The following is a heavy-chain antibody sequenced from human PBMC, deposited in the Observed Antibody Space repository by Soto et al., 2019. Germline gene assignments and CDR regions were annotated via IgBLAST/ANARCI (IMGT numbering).Heavy chain of an antibody. CDR3: ARAVAPYFGTWFDP. CDR1: GGSITSGNSYS. V-gene: IGHV4-30-2*01. CDR2: ISHTGST. J-gene: IGHJ5*02. D-gene: IGHD3-10*01. Sequence: SETLSLTCAVSGGSITSGNSYSWSWIRQPPGKGLEWIGSISHTGSTSYNPSLKSRLTMSVDKSKNQFSLRLSSVTAADMAVYYCARAVAPYFGTWFDPWGKGILVTVSS.